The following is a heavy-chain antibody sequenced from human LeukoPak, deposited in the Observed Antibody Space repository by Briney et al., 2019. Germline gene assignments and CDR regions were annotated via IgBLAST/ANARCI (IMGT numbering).Heavy chain of an antibody. D-gene: IGHD3-10*01. CDR2: FYHSGIT. CDR1: GYSISSGYF. CDR3: AKHYMGSYDNRGLDY. Sequence: SETLSLTCTVSGYSISSGYFWGWIRQPPGKGLEWIGSFYHSGITYYNPSLKSRVTISVEMSKNQFSLKLSSVTAADTAVYYCAKHYMGSYDNRGLDYWGLGTLVTVSS. V-gene: IGHV4-38-2*02. J-gene: IGHJ4*02.